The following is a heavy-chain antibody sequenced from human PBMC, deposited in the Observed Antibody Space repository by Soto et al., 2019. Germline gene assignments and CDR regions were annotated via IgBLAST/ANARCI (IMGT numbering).Heavy chain of an antibody. CDR1: GFTFSSYA. V-gene: IGHV3-23*01. D-gene: IGHD3-3*01. Sequence: GGSLRLSCAASGFTFSSYAMSWVRQAPGKGLEWVSAISGSGGSTYYADSVKGRFTISRDNSKNTLYLQMNSLRAEDTAVYYCAKDLRRITIFGVVIISPPGFDYWGQGTLVTVSS. CDR2: ISGSGGST. J-gene: IGHJ4*02. CDR3: AKDLRRITIFGVVIISPPGFDY.